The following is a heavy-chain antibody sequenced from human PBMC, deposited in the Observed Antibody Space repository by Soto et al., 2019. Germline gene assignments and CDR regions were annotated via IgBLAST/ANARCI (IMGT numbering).Heavy chain of an antibody. CDR1: GGTFSSYA. J-gene: IGHJ5*02. Sequence: QVQLVQSGAEVKKPGSSVKVSCKASGGTFSSYAISWVRQAPRQGLEWMGGIIPIFGTANYAQKFQGRVTITADESTSTAYMELSSLRSEDTAVYYCARVSYGQRLGWFDPWGQGTLVTVSS. CDR3: ARVSYGQRLGWFDP. D-gene: IGHD1-26*01. CDR2: IIPIFGTA. V-gene: IGHV1-69*01.